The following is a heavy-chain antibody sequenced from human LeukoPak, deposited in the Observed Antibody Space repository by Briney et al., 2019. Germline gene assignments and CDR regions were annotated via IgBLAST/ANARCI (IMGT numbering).Heavy chain of an antibody. V-gene: IGHV4-61*01. CDR3: ARVLRAASWRSYDY. J-gene: IGHJ4*02. D-gene: IGHD5-18*01. CDR2: IYYSGGT. CDR1: GGSVSNSLYY. Sequence: SETLSLTCTVSGGSVSNSLYYWSWIRQPPGKGLEWIGYIYYSGGTNYNPSLKSRVTISIDTSRNQFSLRLNSMTAADTAVYYCARVLRAASWRSYDYWGQGSLVTVSS.